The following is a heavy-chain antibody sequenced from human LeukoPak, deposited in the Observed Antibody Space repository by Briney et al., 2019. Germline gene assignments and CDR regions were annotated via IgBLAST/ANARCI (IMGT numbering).Heavy chain of an antibody. CDR1: GSIFNVYY. V-gene: IGHV1-2*02. J-gene: IGHJ4*02. CDR3: ARENWYYDH. CDR2: ISPDGGVT. Sequence: ASVKVSCKSYGSIFNVYYMHWVRQVPGQGLEWMGWISPDGGVTNYAQKFQGRVTLTRDSATTTDYVELSRLTSDDTAVYYCARENWYYDHWGQGPLVTVSS.